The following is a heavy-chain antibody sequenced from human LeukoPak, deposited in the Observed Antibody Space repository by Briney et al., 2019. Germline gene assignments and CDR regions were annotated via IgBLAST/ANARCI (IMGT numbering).Heavy chain of an antibody. CDR2: IYSGGST. CDR3: ARATWFRELFQAFDI. V-gene: IGHV3-53*01. CDR1: GFTVSSNY. Sequence: GGSLRLSCAASGFTVSSNYMSWVRRAPGKGLEWVSVIYSGGSTYYADSVKGRFTISRDNSKNTLYLQMNSLRAEDTAVYYCARATWFRELFQAFDIWGQGTMVTVSS. J-gene: IGHJ3*02. D-gene: IGHD3-10*01.